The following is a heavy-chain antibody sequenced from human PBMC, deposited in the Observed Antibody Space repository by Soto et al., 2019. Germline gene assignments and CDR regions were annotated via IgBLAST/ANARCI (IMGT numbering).Heavy chain of an antibody. CDR3: AKDPLGVGPSVDYFDY. J-gene: IGHJ4*02. CDR1: GFTFSNYA. Sequence: EVQLLESGGGLVQPGGSLRLSCAASGFTFSNYAMSWVRQAPGKGLEWVSVISGSGETTYYADSVRGRFTISRDNSKNTLYLQMNSLRAEDTAVYYCAKDPLGVGPSVDYFDYWGQGNLVTVSS. D-gene: IGHD1-26*01. V-gene: IGHV3-23*01. CDR2: ISGSGETT.